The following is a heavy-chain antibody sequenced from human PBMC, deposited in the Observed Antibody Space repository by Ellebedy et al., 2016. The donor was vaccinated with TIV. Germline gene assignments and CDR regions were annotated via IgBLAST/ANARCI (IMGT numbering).Heavy chain of an antibody. CDR1: GFTFSIAG. CDR2: IDFSGTGT. D-gene: IGHD3-3*01. Sequence: GGSLRLXXAASGFTFSIAGMTWVRKAPGKGLEWVATIDFSGTGTYYADSVKGRFIISRDNTKNSLFLQMNSLGVEDTAVYYCARDGSEWSRDYWGQGTLVTVSS. J-gene: IGHJ4*02. V-gene: IGHV3-21*06. CDR3: ARDGSEWSRDY.